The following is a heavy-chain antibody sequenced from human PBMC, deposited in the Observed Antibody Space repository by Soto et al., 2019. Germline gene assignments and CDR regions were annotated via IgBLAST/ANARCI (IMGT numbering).Heavy chain of an antibody. J-gene: IGHJ4*02. CDR3: AKDRLGGGLDY. V-gene: IGHV3-23*01. D-gene: IGHD3-16*01. CDR1: GFIFSNYA. CDR2: VTSRGDTT. Sequence: EVQLLQSGGGLVQPGGSLRLSCAASGFIFSNYAMNWVRQAPGKGLEWVSIVTSRGDTTYYPDSVKGPCTISRDNSKNTLYLQVNSLTAEDTAVYYCAKDRLGGGLDYWGQGTLVSVSS.